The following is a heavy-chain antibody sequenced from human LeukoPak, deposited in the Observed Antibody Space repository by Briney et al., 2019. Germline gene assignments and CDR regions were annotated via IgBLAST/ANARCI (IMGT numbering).Heavy chain of an antibody. CDR3: ARGVAAAGTIWFDP. CDR1: GDSVSNHNYY. D-gene: IGHD6-13*01. J-gene: IGHJ5*02. V-gene: IGHV4-39*01. CDR2: IYYSGST. Sequence: SETLSLTCTVSGDSVSNHNYYWGWIRQPPGKGLEWIGSIYYSGSTYYNPSLNSRVTISVDTSKNQFSLKLSSVTAADTAVYYCARGVAAAGTIWFDPWGQGTLVTVSS.